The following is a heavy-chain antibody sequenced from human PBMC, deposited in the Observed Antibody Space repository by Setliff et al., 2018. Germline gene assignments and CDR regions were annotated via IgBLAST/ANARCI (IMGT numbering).Heavy chain of an antibody. V-gene: IGHV3-33*06. Sequence: PGGSLRLSCAASGFTFSNYWMSWVRQAPGKGMEWVAGTWYDGTTKYYADSVKGRFTISRDNSRNTLYLQMESLRADDTAVYFCAKRALYDGSAVWAFDIWGQGTMVTVSS. J-gene: IGHJ3*02. CDR1: GFTFSNYW. CDR3: AKRALYDGSAVWAFDI. D-gene: IGHD3-22*01. CDR2: TWYDGTTK.